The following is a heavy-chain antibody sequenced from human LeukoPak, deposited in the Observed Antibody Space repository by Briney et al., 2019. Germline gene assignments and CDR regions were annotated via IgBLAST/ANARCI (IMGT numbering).Heavy chain of an antibody. CDR2: LFSGGSA. D-gene: IGHD6-13*01. J-gene: IGHJ4*02. CDR1: GFTVSSNS. V-gene: IGHV3-53*01. Sequence: PGGSLRLSCVASGFTVSSNSMNWVRQAPGKGLEWVSILFSGGSALYADSVKGRFTISRDNSKNTLYLQMNSLRAEDTAVYYCARDVTFSSSWFNSVGFDYWGQGTLITVSS. CDR3: ARDVTFSSSWFNSVGFDY.